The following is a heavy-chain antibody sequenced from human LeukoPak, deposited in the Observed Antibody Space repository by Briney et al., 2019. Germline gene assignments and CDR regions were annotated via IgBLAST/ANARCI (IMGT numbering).Heavy chain of an antibody. CDR1: GGSISSYY. Sequence: KPSETLSLTCTVSGGSISSYYWSWIRQPPGKGLEWIGYIYYSGSTNYNPSLKRGVTISIDTSKNQFSLNLTSVTAADTAVYYCAKESGGYTSGWYFDYWGQGTLVTVSS. CDR3: AKESGGYTSGWYFDY. D-gene: IGHD6-19*01. V-gene: IGHV4-59*01. J-gene: IGHJ4*02. CDR2: IYYSGST.